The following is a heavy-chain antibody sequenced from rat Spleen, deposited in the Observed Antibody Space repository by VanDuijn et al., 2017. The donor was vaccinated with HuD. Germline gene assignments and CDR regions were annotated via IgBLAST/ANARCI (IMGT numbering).Heavy chain of an antibody. V-gene: IGHV5-19*01. Sequence: EVQLVESGGGLVQPGNSLKLSCAASGFTFTNYVMHWIRQAPTNGLEWVASISPSGSITHYRDSVRGRFTIFRDVAKSTLYLQMDSLRSEDTATYYCATAGSRVSRFAYWGQGTLVTVSS. CDR3: ATAGSRVSRFAY. CDR1: GFTFTNYV. J-gene: IGHJ3*01. D-gene: IGHD1-4*01. CDR2: ISPSGSIT.